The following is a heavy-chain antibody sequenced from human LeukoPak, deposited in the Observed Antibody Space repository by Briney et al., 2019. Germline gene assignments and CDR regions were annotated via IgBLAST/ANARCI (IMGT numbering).Heavy chain of an antibody. CDR1: GYTFTTYD. CDR3: ARGPVVVVAAGIRFDP. J-gene: IGHJ5*02. Sequence: ASVKVSCKASGYTFTTYDINWVRQATGQGLEWMGWMNPNSGNTGYAQKFQGRVTMTRNTSISTAYMELSSLRSEDTAVYYCARGPVVVVAAGIRFDPWGQGTLVTVSS. D-gene: IGHD2-2*01. CDR2: MNPNSGNT. V-gene: IGHV1-8*01.